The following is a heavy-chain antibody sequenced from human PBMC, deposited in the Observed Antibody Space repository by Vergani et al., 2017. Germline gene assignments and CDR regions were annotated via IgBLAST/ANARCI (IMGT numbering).Heavy chain of an antibody. CDR3: ARVNTETNGHLYYYYYMDV. J-gene: IGHJ6*03. V-gene: IGHV4-34*01. Sequence: QVQLQQWGGGLFKPSETLSLTCVVNGGSFTSYHWTWIRQSPGEGLEWVGDIDHTGRHDYNPSLKSRLTMSVDKSRNQFSLTLNSVTATDTAIYFCARVNTETNGHLYYYYYMDVWGQGTAVTVS. CDR2: IDHTGRH. D-gene: IGHD4-11*01. CDR1: GGSFTSYH.